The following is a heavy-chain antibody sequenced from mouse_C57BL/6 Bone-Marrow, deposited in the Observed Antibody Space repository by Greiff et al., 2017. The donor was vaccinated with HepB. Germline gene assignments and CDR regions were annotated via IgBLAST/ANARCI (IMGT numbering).Heavy chain of an antibody. J-gene: IGHJ4*01. CDR2: GQGLEWIG. CDR3: SEDSAVYYCAWSPYFYAMDY. D-gene: IGHD2-10*01. Sequence: VQLQQSGTELARPWASVKISCQAFYTFSRRLHFAIRDTNYWMQWVKQRPGQGLEWIGAIYPGNGDTSYNQKFKGKATLTADKSSSTAYMQRSSLTSEDSAVYYCAWSPYFYAMDYWGQGTSVTVSS. CDR1: YTFSRRLH. V-gene: IGHV1-87*01.